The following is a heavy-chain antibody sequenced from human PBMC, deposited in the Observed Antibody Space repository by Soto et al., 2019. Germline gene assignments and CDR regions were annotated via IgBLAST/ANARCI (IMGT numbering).Heavy chain of an antibody. V-gene: IGHV4-31*03. Sequence: QVQLQESGPGLVKPSQTLSLTCTVSGGSISSGGYHWSWIRQHPGKGLEWIGYIYYSGSTYYNPSLKSRVSISVDTSKKQLSLKLSSVTAADTAVYYCARVGAGYYGMDVWGQGTTVTVSS. CDR3: ARVGAGYYGMDV. CDR1: GGSISSGGYH. CDR2: IYYSGST. D-gene: IGHD3-16*01. J-gene: IGHJ6*02.